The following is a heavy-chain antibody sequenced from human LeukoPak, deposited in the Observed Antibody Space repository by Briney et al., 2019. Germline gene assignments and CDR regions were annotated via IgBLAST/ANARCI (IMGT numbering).Heavy chain of an antibody. D-gene: IGHD5-18*01. V-gene: IGHV3-48*03. CDR2: ISSSGSTI. J-gene: IGHJ6*02. CDR1: GFTFSSYE. CDR3: ARSGIQLLYYYYGMDV. Sequence: PGGSLRLSCAASGFTFSSYEMNWVRPAPGKGLEWVSYISSSGSTIYYADSVKGRFTISRDNAKNSLYLQMNSLRAEDTAVYYCARSGIQLLYYYYGMDVWGQGTTVTVSS.